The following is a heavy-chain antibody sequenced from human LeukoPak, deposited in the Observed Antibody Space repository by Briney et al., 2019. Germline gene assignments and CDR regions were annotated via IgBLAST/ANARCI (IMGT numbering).Heavy chain of an antibody. J-gene: IGHJ4*02. Sequence: KPSETLSLTCAVYGGSFSGYYWSWIRQPPGKGLEWIGEINHSGSTNYNPSLKSRVTISVDTSKNQFSLKLSSVTAADTAVYYCARVKDGYNPSYFDYWGQGTLVTVSS. CDR1: GGSFSGYY. CDR2: INHSGST. D-gene: IGHD5-24*01. CDR3: ARVKDGYNPSYFDY. V-gene: IGHV4-34*01.